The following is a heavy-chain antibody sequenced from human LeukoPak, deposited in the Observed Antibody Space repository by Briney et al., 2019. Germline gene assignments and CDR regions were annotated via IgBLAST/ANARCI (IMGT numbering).Heavy chain of an antibody. J-gene: IGHJ6*02. CDR1: GGSISSGGSS. V-gene: IGHV4-30-2*01. CDR2: IYHSGST. CDR3: ARGPSGYCSSTSCLGMDV. Sequence: SETLSLTCAVSGGSISSGGSSWSWIRQPPGTGLEWIGYIYHSGSTYYNPSLRSRVTISVDRSKNQFSLKLSSVTAADTAVYYCARGPSGYCSSTSCLGMDVWGQGTTVTVSS. D-gene: IGHD2-2*01.